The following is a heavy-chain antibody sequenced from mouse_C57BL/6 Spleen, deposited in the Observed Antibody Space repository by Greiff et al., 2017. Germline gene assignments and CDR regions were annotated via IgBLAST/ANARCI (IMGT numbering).Heavy chain of an antibody. CDR1: GYTFTSYW. CDR2: IHPSDSDT. V-gene: IGHV1-74*01. D-gene: IGHD1-1*01. CDR3: ASYGSSLAWFAY. Sequence: QVQLKQPGAELVKPGASVKVSCKASGYTFTSYWMHWVKQRPGQGLEWIGRIHPSDSDTNYNQKFKGKATLTVDKSSSTAYMQLSSLTSEDSAVYYCASYGSSLAWFAYWGQGTLVTVSA. J-gene: IGHJ3*01.